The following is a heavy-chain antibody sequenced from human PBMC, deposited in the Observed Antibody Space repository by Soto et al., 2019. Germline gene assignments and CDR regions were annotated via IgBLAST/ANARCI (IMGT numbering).Heavy chain of an antibody. Sequence: EVQLLESGGGLVQPGGSLRLTCAASGFTFSSYAMSWVRQAPGKGLEGVSGMSGNGGSAYYADSGKGRFTTSRDNSKKTLYLQMISLRAEDTGLYFCAKVPIFGVENIYDYWGQGTLVTVSS. CDR1: GFTFSSYA. CDR3: AKVPIFGVENIYDY. D-gene: IGHD3-3*01. J-gene: IGHJ4*02. V-gene: IGHV3-23*01. CDR2: MSGNGGSA.